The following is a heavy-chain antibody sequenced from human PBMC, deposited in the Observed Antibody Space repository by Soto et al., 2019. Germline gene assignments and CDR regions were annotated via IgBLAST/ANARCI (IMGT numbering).Heavy chain of an antibody. D-gene: IGHD2-2*01. CDR3: ARHIGVVAGGDEWFDP. V-gene: IGHV4-39*01. Sequence: PSETLSLTCTVSGGSISSSSYYWGWIRQPPGKGLEWIGSIYYSGSTYYNPSLKSRVTISVDTSKNQFSLKLSSVTAADTAVYYCARHIGVVAGGDEWFDPWGQGTLVTVSS. J-gene: IGHJ5*02. CDR2: IYYSGST. CDR1: GGSISSSSYY.